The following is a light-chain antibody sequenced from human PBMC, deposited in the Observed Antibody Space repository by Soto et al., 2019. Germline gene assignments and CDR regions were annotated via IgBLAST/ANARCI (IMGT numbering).Light chain of an antibody. J-gene: IGKJ5*01. Sequence: EIVLTQSPATLSLSPRERSILSCMASQSVNSYLAWYQQKPGLPPRLLIYDASSRATGIPARFSGSGSGTDFTLTISSLEPEDFAVYYCQHRSIWPVSFGQGTRLEIK. CDR3: QHRSIWPVS. CDR2: DAS. CDR1: QSVNSY. V-gene: IGKV3-11*01.